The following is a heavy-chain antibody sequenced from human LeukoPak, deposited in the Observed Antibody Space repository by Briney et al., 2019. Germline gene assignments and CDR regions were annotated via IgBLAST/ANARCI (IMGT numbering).Heavy chain of an antibody. J-gene: IGHJ6*03. D-gene: IGHD6-13*01. V-gene: IGHV4-34*01. Sequence: SETLSLTCAVYGGSFSDYYWSWIRQPPGKGLEWIGEINHSGSTNYNPSLKSRVTISVDTSKNQFSLKLSSVTAADTAVYYCARGRNLGSSWYYYYYYYMDVWGKGPTVTV. CDR3: ARGRNLGSSWYYYYYYYMDV. CDR2: INHSGST. CDR1: GGSFSDYY.